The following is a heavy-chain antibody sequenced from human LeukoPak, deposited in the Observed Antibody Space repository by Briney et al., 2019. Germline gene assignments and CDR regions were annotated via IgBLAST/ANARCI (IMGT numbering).Heavy chain of an antibody. D-gene: IGHD2-2*01. Sequence: GASVKVSCKASGYTFTGYYMHWVRQAPGQGLEWMGWINPNSGGTNYAQKFQGRVTMTRDTSISTAYMELSRLRSDDTAVYYCARGSGYCSSTSCKYGMDVWGQGTTVSV. V-gene: IGHV1-2*02. CDR3: ARGSGYCSSTSCKYGMDV. CDR2: INPNSGGT. J-gene: IGHJ6*02. CDR1: GYTFTGYY.